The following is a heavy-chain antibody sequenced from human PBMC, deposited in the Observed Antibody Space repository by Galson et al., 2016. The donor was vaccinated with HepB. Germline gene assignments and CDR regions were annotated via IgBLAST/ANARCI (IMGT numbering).Heavy chain of an antibody. Sequence: SLRLSCAASGFTFSSYWMHWVRQAPGKGLVWVSRINSDGSSTSYADSVKGRFTISRDNAKNTLYLQMNSLRAEDTAVYYCAREGSLGAGRGNWFDPWGQGILVTVSS. CDR1: GFTFSSYW. CDR2: INSDGSST. V-gene: IGHV3-74*01. CDR3: AREGSLGAGRGNWFDP. J-gene: IGHJ5*02. D-gene: IGHD3-10*01.